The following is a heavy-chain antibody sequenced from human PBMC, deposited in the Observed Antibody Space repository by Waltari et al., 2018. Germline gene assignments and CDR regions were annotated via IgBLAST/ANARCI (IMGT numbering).Heavy chain of an antibody. J-gene: IGHJ4*02. V-gene: IGHV3-74*01. CDR2: INSDGSSS. Sequence: EVQLVESGRALVQPVGPLIPSVATSVFHCTSSWMHWVRQAPGKGLVWVSRINSDGSSSSHADSVKGRFTISRDNAKNTLYLQMNSLRVEDTAVYYCARDDSTGYSYFDYWGQGTLVTVSS. CDR3: ARDDSTGYSYFDY. D-gene: IGHD3-22*01. CDR1: VFHCTSSW.